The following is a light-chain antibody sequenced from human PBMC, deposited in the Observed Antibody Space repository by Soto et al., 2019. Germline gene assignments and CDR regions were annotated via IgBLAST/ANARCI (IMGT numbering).Light chain of an antibody. V-gene: IGLV2-23*02. CDR1: SSDVGSYNL. CDR2: EVS. Sequence: QSVLTQPASVSGSPGQSITISCTGTSSDVGSYNLVSWYQQHPGKPPKLMIYEVSKPPSGVSNRFSGSKSGNTASLTISGLQAEDEADYYCCSYAGSSTLVFGGGTKLTVL. J-gene: IGLJ2*01. CDR3: CSYAGSSTLV.